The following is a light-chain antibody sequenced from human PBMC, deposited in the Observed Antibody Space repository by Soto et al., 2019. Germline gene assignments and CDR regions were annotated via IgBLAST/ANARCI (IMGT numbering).Light chain of an antibody. V-gene: IGKV3-15*01. Sequence: EIVMTQSPATLSVSPGERATLSCRASQIVSSTLAWYQQKPGQAPRLLIYGASTRATGIPARFSGSGSGTEFTLTISSLQSEDFAVYYCQQYNDWPQTFGQGTKVEIK. CDR1: QIVSST. CDR2: GAS. CDR3: QQYNDWPQT. J-gene: IGKJ1*01.